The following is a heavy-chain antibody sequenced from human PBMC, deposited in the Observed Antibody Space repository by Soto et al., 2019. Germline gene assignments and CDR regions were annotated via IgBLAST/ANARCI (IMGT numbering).Heavy chain of an antibody. V-gene: IGHV3-33*01. J-gene: IGHJ4*02. D-gene: IGHD2-2*01. CDR2: IWYDGSNK. Sequence: GGSLRLSCAASGFTFSSYGMHWVRQAPGKGLEWVAVIWYDGSNKYYADSVKGRFTISRDNSKNTLYLQMNSLRAEDTAVYYCAGYSTSGNFDSWGQGTLVTVSS. CDR1: GFTFSSYG. CDR3: AGYSTSGNFDS.